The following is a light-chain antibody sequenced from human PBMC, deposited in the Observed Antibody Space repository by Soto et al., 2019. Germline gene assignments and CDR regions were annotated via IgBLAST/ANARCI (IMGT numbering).Light chain of an antibody. CDR2: EAS. Sequence: QSVLTQRASVSVSPGQSITISCTGTSSDVGSHKLVSWYQQYPGKAPKLIIFEASKRPSGVSNRFSGSKSGSTASLTTSGLQAEDDADYYCCSNAGGSNYVFGTGTKVTVL. CDR3: CSNAGGSNYV. V-gene: IGLV2-23*01. CDR1: SSDVGSHKL. J-gene: IGLJ1*01.